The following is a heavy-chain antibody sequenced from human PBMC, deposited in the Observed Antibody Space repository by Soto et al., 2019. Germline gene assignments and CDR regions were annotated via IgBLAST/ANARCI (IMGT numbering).Heavy chain of an antibody. CDR1: GDSINNYD. D-gene: IGHD6-13*01. CDR3: AKYRRTEAEGFTLAY. Sequence: SETLALTCPVSGDSINNYDWSWIRQPPGKRLEWSVYIFYTGSTTYNPSLASRVTMSVDTSKNQFSLKLNSVNAADTAVYYCAKYRRTEAEGFTLAYWGRGTLVTVSS. J-gene: IGHJ4*02. CDR2: IFYTGST. V-gene: IGHV4-59*01.